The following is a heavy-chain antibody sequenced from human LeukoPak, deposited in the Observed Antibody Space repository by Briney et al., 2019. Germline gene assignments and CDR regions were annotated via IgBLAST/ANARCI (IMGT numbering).Heavy chain of an antibody. CDR2: ISGSGGST. D-gene: IGHD2-15*01. CDR3: AKHSMVAATGYYYYYMDV. CDR1: GFTFSSYA. Sequence: PAGGSLRLSCAASGFTFSSYAMSWVRQAPGKGLEWVSAISGSGGSTYYADSVKGRFTISRDNSKNTLYLQMNSLRAEDTAVYYCAKHSMVAATGYYYYYMDVWGKGTTVTVSS. J-gene: IGHJ6*03. V-gene: IGHV3-23*01.